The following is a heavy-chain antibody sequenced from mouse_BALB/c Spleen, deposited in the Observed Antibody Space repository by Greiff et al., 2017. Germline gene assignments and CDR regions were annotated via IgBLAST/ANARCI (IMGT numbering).Heavy chain of an antibody. CDR3: ARQYYGSSHGWYFDV. CDR2: INSNGGST. Sequence: EVKLVESGGGLVKLGGSLKLSCAASGFTFSSYYMSWVRQTPEKRLELVAAINSNGGSTYYPDTVKGRFTISRDNAKNTLYLQMSSLKSEDTALYYCARQYYGSSHGWYFDVWGAGTTVTVSS. J-gene: IGHJ1*01. V-gene: IGHV5-6-2*01. D-gene: IGHD1-1*01. CDR1: GFTFSSYY.